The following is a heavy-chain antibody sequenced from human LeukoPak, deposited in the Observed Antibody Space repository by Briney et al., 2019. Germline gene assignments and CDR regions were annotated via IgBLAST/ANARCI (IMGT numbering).Heavy chain of an antibody. CDR2: INPSGGST. V-gene: IGHV1-46*01. CDR3: ARDGLDCSSTSCYPGGWFDP. D-gene: IGHD2-2*01. Sequence: ASVKVSCKASGYTFTSYYMHWVRQSPGQGLEWMGIINPSGGSTSYAQKFQGRVTMTRDTSTSTVYMELSSLRSEDTAVYYCARDGLDCSSTSCYPGGWFDPWGQGTLVTVSS. CDR1: GYTFTSYY. J-gene: IGHJ5*02.